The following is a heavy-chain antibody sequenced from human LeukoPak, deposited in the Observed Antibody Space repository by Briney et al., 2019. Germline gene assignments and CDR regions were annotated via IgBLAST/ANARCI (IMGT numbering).Heavy chain of an antibody. CDR1: GFIFYDYG. V-gene: IGHV3-30*02. Sequence: PGWPLRFSCTTTGFIFYDYGKHWGRRDPGMRLQCLSSVRHDGVDKYYSESVKGRFTISKDNTKNTVFLYMNSLRPEDTAVYYCVRWSGTYPLYYLDYWGQGTPVTVSS. J-gene: IGHJ4*02. CDR2: VRHDGVDK. D-gene: IGHD1-26*01. CDR3: VRWSGTYPLYYLDY.